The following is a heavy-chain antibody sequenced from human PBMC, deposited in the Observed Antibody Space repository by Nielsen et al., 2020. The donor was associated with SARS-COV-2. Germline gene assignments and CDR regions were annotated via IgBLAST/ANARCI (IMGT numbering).Heavy chain of an antibody. CDR3: AKVYGDYVGFFDV. J-gene: IGHJ2*01. CDR2: ISWNSVSI. V-gene: IGHV3-9*01. CDR1: GFTFDDYA. D-gene: IGHD4-17*01. Sequence: SLKISCVGSGFTFDDYAMHWVRQAPGKGLEWVSGISWNSVSIDYADSVKGRFTISRDNAKSSLYLQMNSLRAEDTAFYYCAKVYGDYVGFFDVWARGTLVTVSS.